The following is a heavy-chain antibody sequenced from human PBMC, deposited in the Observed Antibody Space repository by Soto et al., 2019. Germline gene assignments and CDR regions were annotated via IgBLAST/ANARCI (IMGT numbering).Heavy chain of an antibody. CDR1: GGSISSGGFY. Sequence: QVQLQESGPGLVKPSQTLSLTCTVSGGSISSGGFYWSWIRQHPGKGLEWIGYIFYTGSGHYNPSLKSRLTISVDTSKNQFSLNLSSVTAADTAVYYCARDQGGVGRFFDFWGQGTLVTVSS. CDR2: IFYTGSG. CDR3: ARDQGGVGRFFDF. J-gene: IGHJ4*02. V-gene: IGHV4-31*03. D-gene: IGHD1-26*01.